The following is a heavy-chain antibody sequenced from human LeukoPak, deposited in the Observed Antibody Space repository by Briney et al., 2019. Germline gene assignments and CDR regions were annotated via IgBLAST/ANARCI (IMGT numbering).Heavy chain of an antibody. CDR1: GFTFSNYY. CDR3: ARDQGENYDSSGYYPY. CDR2: ISGSSGST. V-gene: IGHV3-11*06. J-gene: IGHJ4*02. D-gene: IGHD3-22*01. Sequence: PGGCLRLSCAASGFTFSNYYMSWIRQAPGKGVEWVSYISGSSGSTNYADSVMGRFTISRDNGKNSLYLQMNSLRAEDTAVYYCARDQGENYDSSGYYPYWGQGTLVTVSS.